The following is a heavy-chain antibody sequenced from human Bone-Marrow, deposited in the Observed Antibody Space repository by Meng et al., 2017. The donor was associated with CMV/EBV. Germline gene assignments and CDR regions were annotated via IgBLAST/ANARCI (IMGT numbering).Heavy chain of an antibody. CDR2: ISGSGGST. Sequence: SGFTFSRYAMSWVRQAPGKGLEWVSAISGSGGSTYYADSVKGRFTISRDNSKNTLYLQMNSLRAEDTAVYYCAKVGYCSSTSCSNHWGQGTLVTVSS. J-gene: IGHJ4*02. CDR3: AKVGYCSSTSCSNH. D-gene: IGHD2-2*03. V-gene: IGHV3-23*01. CDR1: GFTFSRYA.